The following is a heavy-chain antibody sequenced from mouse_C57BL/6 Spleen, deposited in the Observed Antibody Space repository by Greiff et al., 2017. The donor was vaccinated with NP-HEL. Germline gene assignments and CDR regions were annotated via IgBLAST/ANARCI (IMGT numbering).Heavy chain of an antibody. CDR1: GFTFSSYA. V-gene: IGHV5-4*01. J-gene: IGHJ2*01. CDR3: AREDYDESRYYFDY. D-gene: IGHD2-4*01. Sequence: EVQRVESGGGLVKPGGSLKLSCAASGFTFSSYAMSWVRQTPEKRLEWVATISDGGSYTYYPDNVKGRFTISRDNAKNNLYLQMSHLKSEDTAVYYCAREDYDESRYYFDYWGQGTTLTVSS. CDR2: ISDGGSYT.